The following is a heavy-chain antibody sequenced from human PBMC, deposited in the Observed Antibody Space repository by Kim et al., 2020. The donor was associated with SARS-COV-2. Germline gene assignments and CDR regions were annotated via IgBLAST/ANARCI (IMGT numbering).Heavy chain of an antibody. Sequence: ASVKVSCKASGYTFTNYDINWVRQATGQGLEWMGWMNPNSGYTGSAQKFQGRVTMTRDTSISTAYMELSSLRSEDTAVYYCARVMGAIDYWGQGTLVTVSS. D-gene: IGHD3-16*01. V-gene: IGHV1-8*01. CDR2: MNPNSGYT. CDR1: GYTFTNYD. J-gene: IGHJ4*02. CDR3: ARVMGAIDY.